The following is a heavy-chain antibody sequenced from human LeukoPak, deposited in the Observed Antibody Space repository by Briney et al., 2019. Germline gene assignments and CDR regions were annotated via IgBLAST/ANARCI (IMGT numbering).Heavy chain of an antibody. J-gene: IGHJ4*02. CDR2: IGDDVVST. D-gene: IGHD3-9*01. CDR3: ARDSPLLTV. Sequence: GGSLRLSCAASGFTFSSHAMSWVRQAPGKGLEWVSAIGDDVVSTYYAESVKGRFTISRDNSKNTLHLQMNSLRAEDTATYYCARDSPLLTVWGQGTLVTVSS. V-gene: IGHV3-23*01. CDR1: GFTFSSHA.